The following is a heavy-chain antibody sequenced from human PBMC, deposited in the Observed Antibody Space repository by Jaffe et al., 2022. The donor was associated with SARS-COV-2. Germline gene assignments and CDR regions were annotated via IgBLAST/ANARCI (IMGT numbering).Heavy chain of an antibody. Sequence: EVQLLESGGDLVQPGGSLRLSCTASKFTFSTYTMNWVRQVPGKGLEWVSVLSGNGGSTYYADSVKGRFTISRDNSKNTLYLQMNSLRAEDTAVYFCAKTSGSTAYAPIDFWGQGTLVTVSS. CDR2: LSGNGGST. J-gene: IGHJ4*02. V-gene: IGHV3-23*01. CDR1: KFTFSTYT. CDR3: AKTSGSTAYAPIDF. D-gene: IGHD1-7*01.